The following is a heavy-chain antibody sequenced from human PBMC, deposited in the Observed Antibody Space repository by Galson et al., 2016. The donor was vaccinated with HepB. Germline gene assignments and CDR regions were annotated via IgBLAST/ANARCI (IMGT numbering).Heavy chain of an antibody. Sequence: LSLTCTVSGGSISSSSYYWGWIRQPPGKGLEWIGSIYYSGNTYFNPSLKSRVTISVDTSKNQFYLNLTSVTAADTTVYYCARQTRIAIFGDAFDIWGQGTMVTVSS. V-gene: IGHV4-39*01. CDR3: ARQTRIAIFGDAFDI. CDR1: GGSISSSSYY. J-gene: IGHJ3*02. D-gene: IGHD3-3*01. CDR2: IYYSGNT.